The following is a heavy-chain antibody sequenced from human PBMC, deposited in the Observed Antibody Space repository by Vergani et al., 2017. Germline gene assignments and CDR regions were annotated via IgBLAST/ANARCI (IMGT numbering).Heavy chain of an antibody. Sequence: QVQLVETGGGVVQPGGSLRLYCATSGFSFNTYGAHWVRQAPGKGLEWVAFIGYDGRIKYNVDSVKGRFTISRDTSKKTLSLQMRSLRADYTAVYYCEKDGRENSDYGYFDYWGQGTLVTVSS. CDR3: EKDGRENSDYGYFDY. V-gene: IGHV3-30*02. D-gene: IGHD4-17*01. CDR2: IGYDGRIK. J-gene: IGHJ4*02. CDR1: GFSFNTYG.